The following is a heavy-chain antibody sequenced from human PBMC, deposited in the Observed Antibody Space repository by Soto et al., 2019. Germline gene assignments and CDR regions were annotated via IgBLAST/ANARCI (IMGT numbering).Heavy chain of an antibody. J-gene: IGHJ1*01. CDR1: GYTFTSYG. CDR2: ISAYNGNT. D-gene: IGHD4-17*01. V-gene: IGHV1-18*01. Sequence: QVQLVQSGAEVKKPGASVKVSCKASGYTFTSYGISWVRQAPGQGLEWMGWISAYNGNTNYAQKLQGRVTMTTDTSTSTAEMELRSLRSDDTAVYYCARDASMDYGDYVYFQHWGQGTLVTVSS. CDR3: ARDASMDYGDYVYFQH.